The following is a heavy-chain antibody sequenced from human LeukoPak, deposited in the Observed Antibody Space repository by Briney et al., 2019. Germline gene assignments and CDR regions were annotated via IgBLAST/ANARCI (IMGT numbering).Heavy chain of an antibody. Sequence: GGSLRLSCAASGFTFSSYSMNWVRQAPGKGLEWVSSISSSSSYIYYADSVKGRFTISRDNAKNSLYLQMNSLRAEDTAVYYCARDLFDREEDYWGQGTLVTVPS. CDR3: ARDLFDREEDY. CDR1: GFTFSSYS. CDR2: ISSSSSYI. J-gene: IGHJ4*02. V-gene: IGHV3-21*01. D-gene: IGHD2-21*01.